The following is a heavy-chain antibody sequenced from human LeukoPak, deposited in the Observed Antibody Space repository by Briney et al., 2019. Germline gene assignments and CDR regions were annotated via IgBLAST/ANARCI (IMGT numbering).Heavy chain of an antibody. CDR3: IRENPQQGSGDY. V-gene: IGHV4-39*07. Sequence: SETLSLTCTASGASISSGSYYWGWIRQPPGKGLEWIGTIYYSGSTYYNPSLKSRLTISVDTSRNQFSLRLSSVTAADTAVYYCIRENPQQGSGDYWGQGTLVTVSS. D-gene: IGHD3-10*01. CDR1: GASISSGSYY. CDR2: IYYSGST. J-gene: IGHJ4*02.